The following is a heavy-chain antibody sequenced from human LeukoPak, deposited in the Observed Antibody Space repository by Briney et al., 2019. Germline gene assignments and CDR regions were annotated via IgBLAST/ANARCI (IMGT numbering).Heavy chain of an antibody. Sequence: ASVKVSCKASGYTFTSYYMHWVRQAPGQGLEWMGIINPSGGSTSYAQKFQGRVTMTRDTSTSTVYMELSSLRSEDTAVYYCARGGGGYDSPWRYYYYMDAWGKGTTVTVSS. CDR3: ARGGGGYDSPWRYYYYMDA. V-gene: IGHV1-46*01. J-gene: IGHJ6*03. CDR1: GYTFTSYY. D-gene: IGHD5-12*01. CDR2: INPSGGST.